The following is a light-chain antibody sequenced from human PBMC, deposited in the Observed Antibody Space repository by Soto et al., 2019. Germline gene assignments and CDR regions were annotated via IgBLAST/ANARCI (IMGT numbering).Light chain of an antibody. CDR1: QGISSY. CDR3: QQLNSYPLT. Sequence: DIQLTQSPSFLSASVGDRVTITCRASQGISSYLAWYQQKPGKAPKLLIYAASTLQSGVPSRFSGSGSGTEFTLTISSLQPEDFATYYCQQLNSYPLTFCGGTNVDIK. CDR2: AAS. J-gene: IGKJ4*01. V-gene: IGKV1-9*01.